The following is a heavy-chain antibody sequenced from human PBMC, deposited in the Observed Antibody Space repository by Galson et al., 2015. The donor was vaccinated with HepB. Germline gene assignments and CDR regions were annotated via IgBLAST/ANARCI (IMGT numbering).Heavy chain of an antibody. CDR1: GFTVSSNY. CDR3: AKGYSRSWYSGLGY. D-gene: IGHD6-13*01. Sequence: SLRLSCAASGFTVSSNYMTWVRQAPGKGLGWVSVIYTGGSTDYADSVRGRFTISRDNSKNTLYLQMNSLRAEDTAVYYCAKGYSRSWYSGLGYWGQGTLVTVSP. V-gene: IGHV3-53*01. J-gene: IGHJ4*02. CDR2: IYTGGST.